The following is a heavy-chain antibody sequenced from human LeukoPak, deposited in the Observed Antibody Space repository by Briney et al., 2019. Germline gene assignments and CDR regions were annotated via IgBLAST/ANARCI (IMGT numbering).Heavy chain of an antibody. CDR3: ARDEGGILTGYYLGGG. Sequence: ASVTVSFKASGYTFTSYYMHWVRQAPGQGLAWMGIINPNGGRTGYAQKSQCRVTVTRDTSTTTVYMELSSLRSEDTAVYYCARDEGGILTGYYLGGGWGQGTLVTVSS. CDR1: GYTFTSYY. D-gene: IGHD3-9*01. CDR2: INPNGGRT. J-gene: IGHJ4*02. V-gene: IGHV1-46*01.